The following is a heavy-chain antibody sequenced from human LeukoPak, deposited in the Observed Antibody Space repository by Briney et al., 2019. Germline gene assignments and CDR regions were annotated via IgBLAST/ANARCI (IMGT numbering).Heavy chain of an antibody. CDR1: GYTFTGYY. Sequence: ASVKVSCKASGYTFTGYYMHWVRQAPGQGLEWMGWINPNSGGTNYAQKFQGRVTMTRDTSISTAYMELSRLRSDDTAVYYRARGPDSIAAAASYFDYWGQGTLVTVSS. CDR2: INPNSGGT. D-gene: IGHD6-13*01. CDR3: ARGPDSIAAAASYFDY. V-gene: IGHV1-2*02. J-gene: IGHJ4*02.